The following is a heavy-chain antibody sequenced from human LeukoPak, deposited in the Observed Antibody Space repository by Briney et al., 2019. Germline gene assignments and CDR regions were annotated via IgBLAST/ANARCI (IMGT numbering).Heavy chain of an antibody. CDR1: GFTVSSNY. Sequence: GGSLRLSCAASGFTVSSNYINWVRQAPGKGLEWVSLIYGSTSADYADSVKGRFTISRDTSMNTVYLQMNSLRAEDTAVYYCARLNSGDDYWGQGTLVTVSS. D-gene: IGHD4-17*01. V-gene: IGHV3-66*01. CDR2: IYGSTSA. J-gene: IGHJ4*02. CDR3: ARLNSGDDY.